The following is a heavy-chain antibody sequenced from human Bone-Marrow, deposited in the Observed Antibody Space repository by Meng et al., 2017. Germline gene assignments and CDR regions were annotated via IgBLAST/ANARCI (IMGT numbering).Heavy chain of an antibody. Sequence: SLKISCAASGCTFDEYAMQLIRPAPGEGLEWVSGISWDSGTIGYADSVKGRFTISRDDAKNALSLQMNSLRDEDTAVYYCARVEKNYDFWRGYSDYYYGMDVWGQGTTVT. CDR2: ISWDSGTI. V-gene: IGHV3-9*01. CDR1: GCTFDEYA. D-gene: IGHD3-3*01. J-gene: IGHJ6*01. CDR3: ARVEKNYDFWRGYSDYYYGMDV.